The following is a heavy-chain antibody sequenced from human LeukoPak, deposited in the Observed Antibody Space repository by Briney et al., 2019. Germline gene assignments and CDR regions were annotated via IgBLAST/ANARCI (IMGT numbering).Heavy chain of an antibody. CDR2: IYYSGST. J-gene: IGHJ4*02. CDR3: ARVVVGALHSRTGGGSYYFDY. CDR1: GGSISSGDYY. Sequence: SETLSLTCTVSGGSISSGDYYWSWIRQPPGKGLEWIGYIYYSGSTYYHPSLKRRVTISVDTSKNQFSLKLSSVTAADTAVYYCARVVVGALHSRTGGGSYYFDYWGQGTLVTVSS. D-gene: IGHD1-26*01. V-gene: IGHV4-30-4*01.